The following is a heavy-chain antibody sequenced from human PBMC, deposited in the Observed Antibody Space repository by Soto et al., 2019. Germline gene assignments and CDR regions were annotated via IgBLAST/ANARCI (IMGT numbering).Heavy chain of an antibody. J-gene: IGHJ5*02. CDR3: ASRHLCPLAIPSQRTSDP. CDR1: GGTFSSYA. CDR2: IIPIFGTA. Sequence: SVKVYCKASGGTFSSYAISWVRQAPGQGLEWMGGIIPIFGTANYAQKFQGRVTITADESTSTAYMELSSLRSEDTAFYYLASRHLCPLAIPSQRTSDP. V-gene: IGHV1-69*13. D-gene: IGHD6-25*01.